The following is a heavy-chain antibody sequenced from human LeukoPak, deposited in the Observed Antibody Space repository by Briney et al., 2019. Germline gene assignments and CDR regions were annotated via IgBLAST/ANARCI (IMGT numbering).Heavy chain of an antibody. Sequence: GGALRLSCAASGFSVSSNYMSWVRQAPGKGLEWVSIIFSSNNTYYADSVKGRFTISRDNSKNTLYPQMNSLRAEDTAVYYCAKAPPPFCSGGSCFDAFDIWGQGTMVTVSS. CDR2: IFSSNNT. J-gene: IGHJ3*02. V-gene: IGHV3-53*01. D-gene: IGHD2-15*01. CDR1: GFSVSSNY. CDR3: AKAPPPFCSGGSCFDAFDI.